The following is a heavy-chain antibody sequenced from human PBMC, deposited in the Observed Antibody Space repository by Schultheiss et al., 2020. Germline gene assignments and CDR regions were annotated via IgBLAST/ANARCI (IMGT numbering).Heavy chain of an antibody. J-gene: IGHJ4*02. D-gene: IGHD2-21*02. CDR2: IYSNSDGGTT. Sequence: GGSLRLSCAASGFTFTNAWMSWVRQAPGKGLEWVGRIYSNSDGGTTHYAAPVKGRFTISRDDSKNTLYLQMNSLQTEDTAVYYCTPLCGDCNDLDYWGQGTLVTVSS. V-gene: IGHV3-15*05. CDR3: TPLCGDCNDLDY. CDR1: GFTFTNAW.